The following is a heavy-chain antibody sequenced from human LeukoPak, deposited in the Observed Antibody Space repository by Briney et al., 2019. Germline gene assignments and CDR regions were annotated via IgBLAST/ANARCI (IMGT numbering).Heavy chain of an antibody. Sequence: PSETLSLTCGVSGGSISSGGYAWSWIRQPPGKGLEWIGYIFHSGNTNYNPSLKSRVTISVDTSKNQFSLKLSSVTAADTAVYYCARVPVVPAGRYYYYYMDVWGKGTTVTVSS. CDR3: ARVPVVPAGRYYYYYMDV. CDR2: IFHSGNT. J-gene: IGHJ6*03. D-gene: IGHD2-2*01. CDR1: GGSISSGGYA. V-gene: IGHV4-30-2*01.